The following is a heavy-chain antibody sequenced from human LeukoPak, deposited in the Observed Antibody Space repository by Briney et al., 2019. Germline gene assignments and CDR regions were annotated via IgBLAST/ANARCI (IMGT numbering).Heavy chain of an antibody. CDR1: GGSISTYY. CDR2: IFASGTT. D-gene: IGHD4-17*01. CDR3: ASTDANTAAASDI. Sequence: PSETMFLTCSVSGGSISTYYWSWIRQPAGRGLEWIGRIFASGTTYYNPSLNSRVAMSVDTSKNQFSLKLKSVTSADTAVIRSASTDANTAAASDIWGQGTLVTVSS. J-gene: IGHJ3*02. V-gene: IGHV4-4*07.